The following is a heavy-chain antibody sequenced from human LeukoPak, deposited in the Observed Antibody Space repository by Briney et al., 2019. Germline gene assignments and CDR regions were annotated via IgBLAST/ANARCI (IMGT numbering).Heavy chain of an antibody. CDR2: IYYSGST. V-gene: IGHV4-59*01. CDR1: GGSISSYY. J-gene: IGHJ4*02. Sequence: PLETLSLTCTVSGGSISSYYWSWIRQPPGKGLEWIGYIYYSGSTNYNPSLKSRVTISVDTSKNQFSLKLSSVTAADTAVYYCARGPLWFGDYWGQGTLVTVSS. CDR3: ARGPLWFGDY. D-gene: IGHD3-10*01.